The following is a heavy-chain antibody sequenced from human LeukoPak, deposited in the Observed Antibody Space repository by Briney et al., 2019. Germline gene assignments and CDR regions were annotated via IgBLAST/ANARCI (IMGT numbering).Heavy chain of an antibody. D-gene: IGHD5-18*01. J-gene: IGHJ4*02. CDR2: IYYSGST. V-gene: IGHV4-59*08. CDR3: ARHGYRFLYY. Sequence: SETLSLTCIVPGGSISSYYWSWIRQPLGKGLEWIGHIYYSGSTNYNPSLKSRVTISVDTSRPRFSLKLSSVTAADTAVYYCARHGYRFLYYWGQGTLGTVSS. CDR1: GGSISSYY.